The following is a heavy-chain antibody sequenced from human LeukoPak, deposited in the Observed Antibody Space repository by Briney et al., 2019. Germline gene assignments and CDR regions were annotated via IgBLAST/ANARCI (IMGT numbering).Heavy chain of an antibody. D-gene: IGHD3-9*01. CDR2: IHPGDSDT. J-gene: IGHJ5*02. CDR1: GYSFTSYW. CDR3: ARLGEYYDILTGYH. Sequence: RHGESLKISCKGSGYSFTSYWIGWVRQMPGKGLEWMGIIHPGDSDTRYSPSFQGQVTISADKSISTAYLQWSSLKASDTAMYYCARLGEYYDILTGYHWGQGTLVTVSS. V-gene: IGHV5-51*01.